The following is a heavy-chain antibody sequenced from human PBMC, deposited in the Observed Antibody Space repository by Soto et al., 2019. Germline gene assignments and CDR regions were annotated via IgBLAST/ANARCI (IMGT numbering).Heavy chain of an antibody. V-gene: IGHV3-23*01. CDR1: GFTFSSHV. J-gene: IGHJ2*01. CDR3: VKDRPTVVTPDYFFDL. D-gene: IGHD4-17*01. CDR2: INPTGGGL. Sequence: EVQLLEAGGGSVQPGGSLRLLCEASGFTFSSHVMNWVRQAPGKGLGWGSAINPTGGGLFYADSVRGRFTISRDNSKNTLYLQMDSLRVEDAAMYYCVKDRPTVVTPDYFFDLWGRGTLVTVSS.